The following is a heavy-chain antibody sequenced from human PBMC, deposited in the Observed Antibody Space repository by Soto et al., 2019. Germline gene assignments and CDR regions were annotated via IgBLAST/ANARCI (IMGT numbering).Heavy chain of an antibody. CDR2: IYYSGST. Sequence: SETLSLTCTVSGGSISSYYWSWIRQPPGKGLEWIGYIYYSGSTNYNPSLKSRVTISVDTSKNQFSLELSSVTAADTAVYYCARLGRDYDFWSGYYGPYYYYYMDVWGKGTTVTVSS. CDR3: ARLGRDYDFWSGYYGPYYYYYMDV. CDR1: GGSISSYY. V-gene: IGHV4-59*08. J-gene: IGHJ6*03. D-gene: IGHD3-3*01.